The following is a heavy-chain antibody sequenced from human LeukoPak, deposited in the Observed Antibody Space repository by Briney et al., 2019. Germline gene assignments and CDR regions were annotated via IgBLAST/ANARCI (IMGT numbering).Heavy chain of an antibody. D-gene: IGHD3-10*01. CDR2: ISSSSSTI. CDR1: GFTFSSYS. J-gene: IGHJ4*02. CDR3: AREKYYYGSGVDY. V-gene: IGHV3-48*04. Sequence: GGSLRLSCAASGFTFSSYSMNWVRQAPGKGLEWVSYISSSSSTIYYADSVKGRFTISRDNAKNSLYLQMNSLRAEDTAVYYCAREKYYYGSGVDYWGQGTLVTVSS.